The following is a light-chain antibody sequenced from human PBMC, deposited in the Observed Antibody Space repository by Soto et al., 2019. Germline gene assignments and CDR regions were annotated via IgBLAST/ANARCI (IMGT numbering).Light chain of an antibody. CDR3: QSYDNTLKGCV. J-gene: IGLJ1*01. Sequence: QSALKQPPSVSGAPGQRVIISCTGGSSNIGADYEVHWYQQLPGTAPKLLIYGNTNRPSGVPDRFSGSKSGSSASLAITGLQAEDEAEYYCQSYDNTLKGCVFGTGTKVTVL. V-gene: IGLV1-40*01. CDR2: GNT. CDR1: SSNIGADYE.